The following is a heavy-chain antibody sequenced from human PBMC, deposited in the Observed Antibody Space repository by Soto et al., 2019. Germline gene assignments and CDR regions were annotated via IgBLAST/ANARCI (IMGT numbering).Heavy chain of an antibody. CDR3: ARSRGRSTSLKIYYYYYYGMDV. V-gene: IGHV1-69*01. D-gene: IGHD2-2*01. CDR2: IIPISGTV. J-gene: IGHJ6*02. Sequence: QVQLVQSGAEVKKPGSSVKVSRKASGGTFSSYAISWVRQAPGQRLKRMGGIIPISGTVHYAHKFQGRVTITADESTSTAYMGMSSPRSEDTAVYYCARSRGRSTSLKIYYYYYYGMDVWGQGTTVTVSS. CDR1: GGTFSSYA.